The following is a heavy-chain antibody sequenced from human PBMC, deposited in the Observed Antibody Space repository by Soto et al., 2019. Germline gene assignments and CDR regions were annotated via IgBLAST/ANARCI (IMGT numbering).Heavy chain of an antibody. V-gene: IGHV1-69*13. J-gene: IGHJ4*02. CDR3: ARMRAVQLWYYFDY. CDR2: IIPIFGTA. CDR1: GGTFSIYA. Sequence: SVKVSCKASGGTFSIYASSWVRQAPGQGLEWMGGIIPIFGTANYAQKIQGGVTITADESTSTAYMELSSLRSEDTAVYYCARMRAVQLWYYFDYWGQGTLVTVSS. D-gene: IGHD5-18*01.